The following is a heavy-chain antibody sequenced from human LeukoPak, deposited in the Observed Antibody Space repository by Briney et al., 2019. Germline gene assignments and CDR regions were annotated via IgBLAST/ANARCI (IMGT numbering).Heavy chain of an antibody. J-gene: IGHJ4*02. Sequence: GGSLRLSCAASGFTFSSYWMSWVRQAPGKGLEWVAVIWYDGSNKYYADSVKGRFTISRDNSKNTLYLQMNSLRAEDTAVYYCAREARGSYYFDYWGQGTLVTVSS. CDR3: AREARGSYYFDY. CDR2: IWYDGSNK. V-gene: IGHV3-33*08. D-gene: IGHD1-26*01. CDR1: GFTFSSYW.